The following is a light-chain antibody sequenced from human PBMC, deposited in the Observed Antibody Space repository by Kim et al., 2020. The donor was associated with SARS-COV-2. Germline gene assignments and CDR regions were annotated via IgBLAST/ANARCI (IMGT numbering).Light chain of an antibody. CDR1: RRDVVGYNY. J-gene: IGLJ3*02. Sequence: GQSITISCTGTRRDVVGYNYVSWYQQHPGKAPNLMIYDVSKRPSGVSNRFSGSKSGNTASLTISGLQAEDEADYYCSSYTSSSTWVFGGGTQLTVL. CDR3: SSYTSSSTWV. V-gene: IGLV2-14*04. CDR2: DVS.